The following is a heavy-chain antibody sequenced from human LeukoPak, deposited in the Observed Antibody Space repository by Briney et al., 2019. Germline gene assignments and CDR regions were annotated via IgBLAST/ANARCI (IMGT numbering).Heavy chain of an antibody. D-gene: IGHD5-18*01. CDR3: ARPYFKYSYGLAAPFDY. CDR1: GYTFTSYY. V-gene: IGHV3-30-3*01. Sequence: SCKASGYTFTSYYMHWVRQAPGKGLEWVAVISHDGSNKYYADSVKGRFTISRDNSKNTLYLQMNSLRAEDTAVYYCARPYFKYSYGLAAPFDYWGQGTLVTVSS. J-gene: IGHJ4*02. CDR2: ISHDGSNK.